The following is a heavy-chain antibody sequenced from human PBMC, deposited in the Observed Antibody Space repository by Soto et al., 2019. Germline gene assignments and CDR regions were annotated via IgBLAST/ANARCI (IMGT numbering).Heavy chain of an antibody. CDR1: GFTVSSNY. J-gene: IGHJ6*01. D-gene: IGHD3-10*01. V-gene: IGHV3-66*01. CDR2: IYSGGST. Sequence: EVQLVESGGGLVQPGGSLRLSCAASGFTVSSNYMSWVRQAPGKGLEWVSVIYSGGSTYYADSVNGRFTISRDNSKNPLYLQMNRLRAEDTAVYYCASDLYYGAGSPHPYGMDVCGQGTTVTFSS. CDR3: ASDLYYGAGSPHPYGMDV.